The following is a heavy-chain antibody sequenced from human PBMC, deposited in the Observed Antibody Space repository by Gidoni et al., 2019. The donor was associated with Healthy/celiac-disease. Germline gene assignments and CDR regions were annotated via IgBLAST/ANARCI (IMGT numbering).Heavy chain of an antibody. D-gene: IGHD3-16*02. Sequence: EVQLLESGGGLVQPGGSLRLSCAASGFPFRRYAMSWVRQAPGKGLEWVSAISGSGGSTYYADSVKGRFTISRDNSKNTLYLQMNSLRAEDTAVYYCAKDGPSPFGGVIVNFDYWGQGTLVTVSS. CDR1: GFPFRRYA. CDR2: ISGSGGST. J-gene: IGHJ4*02. V-gene: IGHV3-23*01. CDR3: AKDGPSPFGGVIVNFDY.